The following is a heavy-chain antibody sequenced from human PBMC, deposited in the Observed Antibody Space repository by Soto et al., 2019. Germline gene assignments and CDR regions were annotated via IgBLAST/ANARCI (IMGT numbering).Heavy chain of an antibody. CDR3: ARSGAYCTSITCLFDSF. Sequence: QAQLVQSGAEVKKHGASVKVSCRASGYTFSSYGYAWVRQAPGQGLEWMGWISAYNGDTNYAQKFQDRVTLTTDTSTTTAYMELRNLGSDDTAVYYCARSGAYCTSITCLFDSFWGLGTLVTVSS. D-gene: IGHD2-8*01. CDR2: ISAYNGDT. J-gene: IGHJ4*02. CDR1: GYTFSSYG. V-gene: IGHV1-18*01.